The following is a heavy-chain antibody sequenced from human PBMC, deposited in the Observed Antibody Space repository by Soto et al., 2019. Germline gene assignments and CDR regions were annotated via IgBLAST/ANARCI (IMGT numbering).Heavy chain of an antibody. V-gene: IGHV4-34*01. Sequence: SETLSLTCAVYGGSFSGYYWSWIRQPPGKGLEWIGEINHSGSTNYNPSLKSRVTISVDTSKNQFSLKLSSVTAADTAVYYCVRDQYNDITPDAFDIWGQGTMVTVSS. D-gene: IGHD3-9*01. CDR3: VRDQYNDITPDAFDI. CDR1: GGSFSGYY. CDR2: INHSGST. J-gene: IGHJ3*02.